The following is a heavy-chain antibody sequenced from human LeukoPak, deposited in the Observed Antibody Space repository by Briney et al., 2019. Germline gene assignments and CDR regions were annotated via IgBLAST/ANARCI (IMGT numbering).Heavy chain of an antibody. CDR2: ISTSGST. J-gene: IGHJ4*02. V-gene: IGHV4-4*07. CDR1: SGSISSYS. Sequence: PSETLSLTCTVSSGSISSYSWSWIRQPAGKGLEWIGRISTSGSTNYNPSLKSRVTMSLETSKNQCSLKLNSVTAADTAVYYCASVVVGATSGNPYYFDYWGQGTLVTVSS. CDR3: ASVVVGATSGNPYYFDY. D-gene: IGHD1-26*01.